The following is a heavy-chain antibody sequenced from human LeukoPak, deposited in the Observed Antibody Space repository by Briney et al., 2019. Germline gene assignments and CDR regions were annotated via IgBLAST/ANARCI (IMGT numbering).Heavy chain of an antibody. J-gene: IGHJ4*02. D-gene: IGHD3-3*01. Sequence: GGSLRLSCAASGFTFSSYWMSWVRQAPGKGLEWVANIKQDGSEKYYVDSVKGRFTISRDNAKNSLYLQMNSLRAEDTAVYYCARDRLRFLEWSEDYWGQGTLVTVSS. CDR1: GFTFSSYW. V-gene: IGHV3-7*01. CDR3: ARDRLRFLEWSEDY. CDR2: IKQDGSEK.